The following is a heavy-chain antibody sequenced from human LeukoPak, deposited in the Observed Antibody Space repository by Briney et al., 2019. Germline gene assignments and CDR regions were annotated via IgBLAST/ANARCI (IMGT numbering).Heavy chain of an antibody. CDR2: ISASNGHT. CDR3: ARDPNCSGGNCSFDY. Sequence: ASVKVSCKASGYTFTSYGFGWVRQAPGQGLEWMGWISASNGHTKYSQKLQDRVTMTTDTSTTTAYMELRSLRSDDTAVYYCARDPNCSGGNCSFDYWGQGTLVSVSS. D-gene: IGHD2-15*01. CDR1: GYTFTSYG. J-gene: IGHJ4*02. V-gene: IGHV1-18*01.